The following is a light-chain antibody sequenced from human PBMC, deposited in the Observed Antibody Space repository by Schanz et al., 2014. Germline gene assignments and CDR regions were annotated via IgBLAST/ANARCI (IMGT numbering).Light chain of an antibody. CDR1: QSISSY. CDR3: QQSGT. V-gene: IGKV1-39*01. Sequence: DIQMTQSPSSLSASVGDRVTLTCRASQSISSYLNWYQQKPGKAPKLLIYAASTLQSGVPSRFSGSGSGTDFTLTISSLQPEDFATYYCQQSGTFGQGTRLDIK. J-gene: IGKJ5*01. CDR2: AAS.